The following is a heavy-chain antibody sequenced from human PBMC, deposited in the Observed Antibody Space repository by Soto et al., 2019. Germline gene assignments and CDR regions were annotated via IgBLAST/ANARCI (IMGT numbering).Heavy chain of an antibody. Sequence: SETLSLTCAVYGGSFNGYSWTWIRQPPGTGLEWIGEINHSGSTNYNPSLKSRVTISVDTSKNQFSLKLNFVTAADTAVYYCASFGVASMNWLNPWGQGTLVTVS. CDR2: INHSGST. J-gene: IGHJ5*02. CDR3: ASFGVASMNWLNP. D-gene: IGHD3-3*01. CDR1: GGSFNGYS. V-gene: IGHV4-34*01.